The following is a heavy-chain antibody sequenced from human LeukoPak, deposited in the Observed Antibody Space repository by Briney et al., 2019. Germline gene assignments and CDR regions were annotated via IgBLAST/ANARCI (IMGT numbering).Heavy chain of an antibody. D-gene: IGHD6-6*01. CDR2: ISGSGGST. CDR1: GFTFSSYA. J-gene: IGHJ5*02. CDR3: ASSPGGYSSSSLIWFDP. V-gene: IGHV3-23*01. Sequence: GGSLRLSCGASGFTFSSYAMSWVRQAPGKGLEWVSAISGSGGSTYYADSVKGRFTISRDNSKNTLYLQMNSLRAEDTAVYYCASSPGGYSSSSLIWFDPWGQGTLVTVSS.